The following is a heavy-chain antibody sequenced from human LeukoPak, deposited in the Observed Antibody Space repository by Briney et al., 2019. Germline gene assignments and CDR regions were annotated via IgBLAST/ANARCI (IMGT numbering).Heavy chain of an antibody. J-gene: IGHJ4*02. CDR1: GGSFSGYY. CDR3: AAACGGDCSATFDY. V-gene: IGHV4-34*01. D-gene: IGHD2-21*02. Sequence: SETLSLTCAVYGGSFSGYYWSWIRQPPGKGLEWIGEINHSGSTNYNPSLKSRVTISVDTSKNQFSLKLSSVTAADTAVYYCAAACGGDCSATFDYWGQGTLVTVSS. CDR2: INHSGST.